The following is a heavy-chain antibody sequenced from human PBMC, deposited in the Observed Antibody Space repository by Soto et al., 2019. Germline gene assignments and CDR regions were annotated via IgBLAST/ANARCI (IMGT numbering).Heavy chain of an antibody. J-gene: IGHJ4*02. CDR1: VFTFSSYA. CDR3: ARVIERIQLWSNLDY. V-gene: IGHV3-30-3*01. Sequence: QVQLVESGGGVVQPGRSLRLSCAGSVFTFSSYAMHWVRQAPGKGLEWVAVISYDGSNKYYADSVKGRFTISRDNSKNTPYLQMNSLRGEDTAVYYCARVIERIQLWSNLDYWGQETLVTVSS. CDR2: ISYDGSNK. D-gene: IGHD5-18*01.